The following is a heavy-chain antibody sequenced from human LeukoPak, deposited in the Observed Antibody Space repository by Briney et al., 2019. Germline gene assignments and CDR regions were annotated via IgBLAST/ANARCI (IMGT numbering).Heavy chain of an antibody. Sequence: GESLKISCAASGFTVSSNYMSWVRQAPGKGLEWVSVIYSGGSTYYADSVKGRFTISRDNSKNTLYLQMNSLRAEDTAVYYCARDPGSNAFDIWGQGTMVTVSS. CDR2: IYSGGST. J-gene: IGHJ3*02. CDR3: ARDPGSNAFDI. CDR1: GFTVSSNY. V-gene: IGHV3-53*01. D-gene: IGHD3-10*01.